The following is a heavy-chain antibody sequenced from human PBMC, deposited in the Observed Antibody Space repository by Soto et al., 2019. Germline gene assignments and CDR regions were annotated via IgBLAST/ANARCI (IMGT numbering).Heavy chain of an antibody. CDR1: GYTFTSYG. CDR2: ISAYNGNT. D-gene: IGHD3-22*01. Sequence: ASVKVSCKASGYTFTSYGISWVRQAPGQGLEWMGWISAYNGNTNYAQKFQGRVTMTTDTSTGTAYMELRSLRSDDTDVYYCARVGYYYDSSGYGQIYYYYYGMDVWGQGTTVTVSS. J-gene: IGHJ6*02. CDR3: ARVGYYYDSSGYGQIYYYYYGMDV. V-gene: IGHV1-18*01.